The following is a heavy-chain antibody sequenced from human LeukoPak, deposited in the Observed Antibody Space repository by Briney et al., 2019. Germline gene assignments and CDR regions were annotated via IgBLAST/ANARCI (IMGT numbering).Heavy chain of an antibody. CDR3: ARGAKETSSKYNWFDP. J-gene: IGHJ5*02. CDR2: IIPILGIA. V-gene: IGHV1-69*04. D-gene: IGHD4/OR15-4a*01. Sequence: GASVKVSCKASGGTFSSYAISRVRQAPGQGLEWMGRIIPILGIANYAQKFQGRVTITADKSTSTAYMELSSLRSEDTAVYYCARGAKETSSKYNWFDPWGQGTLVTVSS. CDR1: GGTFSSYA.